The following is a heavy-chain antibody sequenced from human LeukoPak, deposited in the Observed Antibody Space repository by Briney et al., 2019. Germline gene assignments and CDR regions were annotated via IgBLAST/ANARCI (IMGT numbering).Heavy chain of an antibody. CDR1: GGSFSGYY. Sequence: SETLSLTCTVYGGSFSGYYWTWIRQPPGKGLEWIGEIIHSGATNYSPSLKSRLTVTVDTSKNQFSLKLSSVTAADTAVYYCAYDYGSGFTNWFGPWGQGTLVTVSS. CDR3: AYDYGSGFTNWFGP. CDR2: IIHSGAT. J-gene: IGHJ5*02. D-gene: IGHD3-10*01. V-gene: IGHV4-34*12.